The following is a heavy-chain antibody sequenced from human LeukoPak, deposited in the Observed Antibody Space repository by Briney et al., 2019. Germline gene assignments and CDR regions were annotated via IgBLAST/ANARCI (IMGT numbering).Heavy chain of an antibody. V-gene: IGHV1-18*04. J-gene: IGHJ5*02. CDR2: ISAYNGNT. CDR1: GYTFTSYY. D-gene: IGHD6-13*01. CDR3: ARDPRQRSSRPNWFDP. Sequence: ASVKVSCKASGYTFTSYYMHWVRQAPGQGLEWMGWISAYNGNTNYAQKLQGRVTMTTDTSTSTAYMELRSLRSDDTAVYYCARDPRQRSSRPNWFDPWGQGTLVTVSS.